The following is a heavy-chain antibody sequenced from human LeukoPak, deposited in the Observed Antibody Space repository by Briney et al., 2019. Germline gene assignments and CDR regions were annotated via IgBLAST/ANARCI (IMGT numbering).Heavy chain of an antibody. CDR2: NTDTGGIT. Sequence: GGSLRLSCAASGFTFSSYAMSWVRQAPGKGPEWVATNTDTGGITYYADSVKGRFTISRDNSKNTLYLQMNSLSAEDTAIYYCAKDAVQTTSWYGGIDYWGQGTLVTVSS. CDR1: GFTFSSYA. V-gene: IGHV3-23*01. CDR3: AKDAVQTTSWYGGIDY. J-gene: IGHJ4*02. D-gene: IGHD6-13*01.